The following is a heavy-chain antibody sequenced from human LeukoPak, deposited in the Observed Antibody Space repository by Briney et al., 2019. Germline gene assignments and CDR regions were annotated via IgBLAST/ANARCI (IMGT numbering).Heavy chain of an antibody. CDR1: GGTFSSYA. CDR2: IIPIFGIA. CDR3: ASHQGRGYYDSSGYNY. J-gene: IGHJ4*02. D-gene: IGHD3-22*01. V-gene: IGHV1-69*04. Sequence: SVKVSCKASGGTFSSYAISWVRQAPGQGLEWMGRIIPIFGIANYAQKFQGRVTITADKSTSTAYMELSSLRSEDTAVYYCASHQGRGYYDSSGYNYWGQGTLSPSPQ.